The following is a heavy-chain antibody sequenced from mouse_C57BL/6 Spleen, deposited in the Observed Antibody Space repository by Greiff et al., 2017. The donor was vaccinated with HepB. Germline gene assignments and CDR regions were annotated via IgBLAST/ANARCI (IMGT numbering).Heavy chain of an antibody. CDR1: GYSITSGYY. CDR3: ARASTGTGYFDV. Sequence: EVHLVESGPGLVKPSQSLSLTCSVTGYSITSGYYWNWIRQFPGNKLEWMGYISYDGSNNYNPSLKNRISITRDTSKNQFFLKLNSVTTEDTATYHCARASTGTGYFDVWGTGTTVTVSS. J-gene: IGHJ1*03. D-gene: IGHD4-1*02. CDR2: ISYDGSN. V-gene: IGHV3-6*01.